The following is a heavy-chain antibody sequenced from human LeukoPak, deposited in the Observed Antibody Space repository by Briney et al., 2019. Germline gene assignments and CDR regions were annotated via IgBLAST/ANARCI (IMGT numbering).Heavy chain of an antibody. CDR2: IYHSGST. J-gene: IGHJ3*02. Sequence: PSETLSLTCAVSGASIISRNWWSGVRQPPGKGLEWIGEIYHSGSTNYNPSLKSRVTISLDKSKTQFSLRLTSVTAADTAVYYCARDLCMSCAFDIWGRGTMVTVSS. CDR3: ARDLCMSCAFDI. D-gene: IGHD2-8*01. V-gene: IGHV4-4*02. CDR1: GASIISRNW.